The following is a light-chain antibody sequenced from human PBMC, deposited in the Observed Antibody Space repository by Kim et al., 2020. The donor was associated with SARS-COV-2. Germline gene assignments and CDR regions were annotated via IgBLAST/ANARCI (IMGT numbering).Light chain of an antibody. CDR1: QTITTKY. CDR2: GVS. Sequence: SPGERATLSCRASQTITTKYLAWYHQKPGQAPRLLIHGVSNRATGIPDRFSASGSGTDFTLTVSRLEPEDFSLYFCQHYGSSPLAFGGGTKVDIK. CDR3: QHYGSSPLA. J-gene: IGKJ4*01. V-gene: IGKV3-20*01.